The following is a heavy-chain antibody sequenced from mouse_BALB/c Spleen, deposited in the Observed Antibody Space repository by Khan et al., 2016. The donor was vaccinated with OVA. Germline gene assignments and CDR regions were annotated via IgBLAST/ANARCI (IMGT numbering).Heavy chain of an antibody. CDR1: GFTFSSFG. CDR2: ISSGSATI. CDR3: ARSMITTWYFEV. V-gene: IGHV5-17*02. Sequence: EVELVESGGGLVQPGGSRKLSCAASGFTFSSFGMHWVRQAPEKGLEWVAYISSGSATIYYADIVKGRFTISRDNPKNTLFLQMSSLRSEDTAMYYCARSMITTWYFEVWGAGTTVTVSS. D-gene: IGHD2-4*01. J-gene: IGHJ1*01.